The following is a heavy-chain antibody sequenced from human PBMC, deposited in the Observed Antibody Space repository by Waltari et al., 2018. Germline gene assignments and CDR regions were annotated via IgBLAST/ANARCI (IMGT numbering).Heavy chain of an antibody. CDR2: IYHSGST. V-gene: IGHV4-38-2*02. CDR3: ARETCSSTSCYVGY. J-gene: IGHJ4*02. D-gene: IGHD2-2*01. CDR1: GYSISSGYY. Sequence: QVQLQESGPGLVKPSETLSLTCTVSGYSISSGYYWGWIWQPPGKGLEWIGSIYHSGSTYYNPSLKSRVTISVDTSKNQFSLKLSSVTAADTAVYYCARETCSSTSCYVGYWGQGTLVTVSS.